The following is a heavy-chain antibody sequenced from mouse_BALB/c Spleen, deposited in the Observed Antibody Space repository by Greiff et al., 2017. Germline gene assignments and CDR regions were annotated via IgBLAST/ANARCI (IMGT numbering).Heavy chain of an antibody. D-gene: IGHD1-1*01. V-gene: IGHV5-6-4*01. Sequence: EVQVVESGGGLVKPGGSLKLSCAASGFTFSSYTMSWVRQTPEKRLEWVATISSGGSYTYYPDSVKGRFTISRDNAKNTLYLQMSSLKSEDTAMYYCTRDTTVVGSFDYWGQGTTLTVSS. J-gene: IGHJ2*01. CDR2: ISSGGSYT. CDR3: TRDTTVVGSFDY. CDR1: GFTFSSYT.